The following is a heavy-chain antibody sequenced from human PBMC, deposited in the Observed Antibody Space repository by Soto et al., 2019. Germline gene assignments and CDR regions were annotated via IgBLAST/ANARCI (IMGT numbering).Heavy chain of an antibody. CDR3: ARDTHDYSNHINWYFDL. J-gene: IGHJ2*01. Sequence: GGSLRLSCAASGFTFSSYSMNWVRQAPGKGLEWVSYISSSSSTIYYADSVKGRFTISRDNAKNSLYLQMNSLRDEDTAVYYCARDTHDYSNHINWYFDLWGRGTLVTVSS. V-gene: IGHV3-48*02. CDR2: ISSSSSTI. D-gene: IGHD4-4*01. CDR1: GFTFSSYS.